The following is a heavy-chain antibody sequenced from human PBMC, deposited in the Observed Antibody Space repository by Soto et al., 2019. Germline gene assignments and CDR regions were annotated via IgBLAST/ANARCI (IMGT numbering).Heavy chain of an antibody. CDR1: GYTFSGFY. CDR2: IYPDSGGT. V-gene: IGHV1-2*02. D-gene: IGHD2-8*01. J-gene: IGHJ4*02. CDR3: RVTGVSEVDY. Sequence: QVQLVQSGAEVKKPGASVKVSCRTSGYTFSGFYIHWVRQAPGQGLESMGWIYPDSGGTDYAQKFQGRVTITRDTSLSTAYMELSRLRSDDTAVYYCRVTGVSEVDYWGQGTLVTVSS.